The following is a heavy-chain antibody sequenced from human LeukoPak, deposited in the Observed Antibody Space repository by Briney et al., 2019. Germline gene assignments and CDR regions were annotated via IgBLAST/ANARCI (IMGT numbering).Heavy chain of an antibody. V-gene: IGHV3-23*01. Sequence: GGSLRLSCAASGFTFSTYAVNWVRQAPGKGLEWVSTISGSGDSTYYADSVKGRFTISRDNSKDTLYLQMSSVRVDDTAVYYCARHSNGDGWPIFDYWGQGTLVAVSS. J-gene: IGHJ4*02. CDR3: ARHSNGDGWPIFDY. CDR1: GFTFSTYA. D-gene: IGHD5-24*01. CDR2: ISGSGDST.